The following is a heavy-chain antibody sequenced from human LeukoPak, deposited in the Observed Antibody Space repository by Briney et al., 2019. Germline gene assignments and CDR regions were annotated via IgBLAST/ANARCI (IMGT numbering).Heavy chain of an antibody. J-gene: IGHJ4*02. CDR3: VKDFISGSAH. Sequence: GGSLRLSCAASGFTFSSSGMHWVRQAPGKGLEWVAVISSDGSNKYYADSVKGRFTISRDDSRNTLYLQMNSLRAEDTAVYFCVKDFISGSAHWGQGTLVTVSS. CDR2: ISSDGSNK. D-gene: IGHD6-19*01. CDR1: GFTFSSSG. V-gene: IGHV3-30*18.